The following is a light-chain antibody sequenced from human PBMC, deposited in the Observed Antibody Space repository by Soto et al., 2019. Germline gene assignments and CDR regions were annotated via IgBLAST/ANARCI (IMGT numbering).Light chain of an antibody. J-gene: IGLJ1*01. V-gene: IGLV1-47*01. CDR3: AKWDDSLRVYV. CDR1: SSRSGSNY. CDR2: RSD. Sequence: QSVLPQPPSASGTPGQRVTISCSTSSSRSGSNYVYWYQQLPGTAPKLLIYRSDQRPSGVPDRFSGSKSGTSASLAISGLRSEDEADYYCAKWDDSLRVYVFGTGTKLTVL.